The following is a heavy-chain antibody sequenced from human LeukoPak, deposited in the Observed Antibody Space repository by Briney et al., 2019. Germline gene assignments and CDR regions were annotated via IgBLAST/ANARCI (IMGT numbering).Heavy chain of an antibody. CDR1: GFTFSSYS. CDR3: ARAPSDSSSWGYYFDY. V-gene: IGHV3-48*02. Sequence: GGSLRLSCTASGFTFSSYSMNWVRQAPGKGLEGVSYISSSSSTIYYADSVKGRFTISRDNAKNSLYLQMNSLRDEDTAVYYCARAPSDSSSWGYYFDYWGQGTLVTVSS. D-gene: IGHD6-13*01. J-gene: IGHJ4*02. CDR2: ISSSSSTI.